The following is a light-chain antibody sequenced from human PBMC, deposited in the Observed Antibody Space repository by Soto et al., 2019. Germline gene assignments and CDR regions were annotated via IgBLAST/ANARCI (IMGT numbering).Light chain of an antibody. CDR3: QQYNSYSYT. CDR1: QSIDSR. V-gene: IGKV1-5*01. CDR2: DAS. J-gene: IGKJ2*01. Sequence: DIQMTQSPSTLSASVGDRVTITCRASQSIDSRLAWYQQKPGKAPKVLIYDASSLESGVPSRFSGSGSGTEFTLTISSLQPDDFATYYCQQYNSYSYTFGQGTKVDIK.